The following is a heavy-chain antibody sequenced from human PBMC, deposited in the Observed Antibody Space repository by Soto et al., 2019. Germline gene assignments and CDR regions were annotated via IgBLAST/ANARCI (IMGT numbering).Heavy chain of an antibody. V-gene: IGHV4-61*01. D-gene: IGHD2-8*01. CDR3: ARDRRNGYFDY. J-gene: IGHJ4*02. CDR1: GGSVSSGSYY. Sequence: NPSETLSLTCTVSGGSVSSGSYYWSWIRQPPGKGLEWIGYIYYSGSTNYNPSLKSRVTISVDTSKNQFSLKLSSVTAADTAVYYCARDRRNGYFDYWGQGTLVTVSS. CDR2: IYYSGST.